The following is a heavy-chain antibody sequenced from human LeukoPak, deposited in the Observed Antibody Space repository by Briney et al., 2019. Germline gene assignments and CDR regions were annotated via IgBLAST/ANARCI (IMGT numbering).Heavy chain of an antibody. Sequence: PGGSLRLSCAASGFTFSSYWMSWVRQAPGKGLEWVANIKQDGSEKYYVDAVKGRFTISRDNAKNSRYLQMNSLRAEDTAVYYCARVRGAYCGGDCYSNDYWGQGTLVTVSS. CDR3: ARVRGAYCGGDCYSNDY. CDR1: GFTFSSYW. D-gene: IGHD2-21*01. CDR2: IKQDGSEK. V-gene: IGHV3-7*01. J-gene: IGHJ4*02.